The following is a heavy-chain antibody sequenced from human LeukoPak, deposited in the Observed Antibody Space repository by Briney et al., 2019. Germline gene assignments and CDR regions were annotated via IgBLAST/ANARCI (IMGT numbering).Heavy chain of an antibody. CDR2: SSHDGQKT. J-gene: IGHJ4*02. CDR3: AKDRVGASPFDS. D-gene: IGHD1-26*01. CDR1: GFTLSYYG. Sequence: GGSLRLSCEASGFTLSYYGMHWVRQAPGKGLEWVAGSSHDGQKTSYADSVRGRFIISRDNSRNTLSLQMDSLRAEDTAVYYCAKDRVGASPFDSWGQGTLVTVSS. V-gene: IGHV3-30*18.